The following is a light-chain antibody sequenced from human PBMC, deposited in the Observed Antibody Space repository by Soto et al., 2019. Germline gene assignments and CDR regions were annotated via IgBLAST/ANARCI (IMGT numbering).Light chain of an antibody. CDR1: QSITNL. CDR3: QQYNSYWT. V-gene: IGKV1-5*01. Sequence: DIQMTQSPSTLSASVGDRVTITCRASQSITNLLAWYQQKPGKAPKFLIYDASTLESGVPSRFSGSGSGTEFTLTISSLQPEDFATYYCQQYNSYWTFGQGTKGEIK. J-gene: IGKJ1*01. CDR2: DAS.